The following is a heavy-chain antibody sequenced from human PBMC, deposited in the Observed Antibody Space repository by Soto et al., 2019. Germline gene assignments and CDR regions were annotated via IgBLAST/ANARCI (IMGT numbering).Heavy chain of an antibody. CDR2: IIPIFGTA. J-gene: IGHJ6*02. D-gene: IGHD6-13*01. CDR1: GGTFSNYA. V-gene: IGHV1-69*12. Sequence: QVHLVQSGAEVKKPGSSVKVSCKASGGTFSNYAISWVRQAPGQGLEWMGGIIPIFGTANYAQKFQGRVTITADESTSTAYMELSSLRSEDTAVYYCASGVADNVVLKYFYAMDVWGQGTTVTVSS. CDR3: ASGVADNVVLKYFYAMDV.